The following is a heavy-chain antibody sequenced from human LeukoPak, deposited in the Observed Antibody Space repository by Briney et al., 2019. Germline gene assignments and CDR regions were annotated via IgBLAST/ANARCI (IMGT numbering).Heavy chain of an antibody. CDR1: GYSFTSYW. D-gene: IGHD5-18*01. CDR2: IYPGDSDT. CDR3: ARRGYSYGYTYYYYMDV. Sequence: GESLKISCEGSGYSFTSYWIGWVRPMPGKGLEWMGIIYPGDSDTRYSPSFQGQVTISADKSISTAYLQWSSLKASDTAMYHCARRGYSYGYTYYYYMDVWGKGTTVTVSS. V-gene: IGHV5-51*01. J-gene: IGHJ6*03.